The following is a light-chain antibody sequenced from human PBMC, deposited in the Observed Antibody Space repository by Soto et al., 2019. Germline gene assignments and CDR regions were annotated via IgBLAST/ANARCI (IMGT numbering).Light chain of an antibody. CDR3: SSYTSSSKGV. J-gene: IGLJ2*01. Sequence: QSALTQPASVSGSPGQSITISCTGTSSDVGGYNYVSWYQQHPGKAPKLMIYDVSNRPSGVSNRFSGSKSGNTASLTISGLLAEDEADYYCSSYTSSSKGVFGGGTKLTVL. V-gene: IGLV2-14*01. CDR1: SSDVGGYNY. CDR2: DVS.